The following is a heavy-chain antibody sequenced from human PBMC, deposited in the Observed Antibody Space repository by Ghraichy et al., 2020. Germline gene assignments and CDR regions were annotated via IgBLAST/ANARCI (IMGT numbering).Heavy chain of an antibody. J-gene: IGHJ4*02. CDR2: INHSGST. D-gene: IGHD6-13*01. V-gene: IGHV4-34*01. CDR3: ARGIRSSTNFDY. Sequence: AETLSLTCAVYGGSFSGYYWSWIRQPPGKGLEWIGEINHSGSTNYNPSLKSRVTISVDTSKNQFSLKLSSVTAADTAVYYCARGIRSSTNFDYWGQGTLVTVSS. CDR1: GGSFSGYY.